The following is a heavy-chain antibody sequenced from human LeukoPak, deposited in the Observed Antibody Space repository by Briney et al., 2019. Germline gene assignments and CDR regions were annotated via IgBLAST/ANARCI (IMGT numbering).Heavy chain of an antibody. V-gene: IGHV3-7*04. J-gene: IGHJ4*02. CDR1: RFTFSNFW. CDR2: IKQDGSEK. D-gene: IGHD1-1*01. Sequence: PGGSLRLSCAASRFTFSNFWMSWVRLAPGKGLEWVANIKQDGSEKYYVDSVKGRFTISRDNAKNSLYLQMNSLRAEDTAVYYCARDTSRNDLDYWGQGTLVTVSS. CDR3: ARDTSRNDLDY.